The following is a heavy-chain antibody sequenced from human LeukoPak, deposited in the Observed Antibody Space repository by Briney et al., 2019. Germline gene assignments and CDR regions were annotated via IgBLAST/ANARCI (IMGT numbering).Heavy chain of an antibody. CDR3: ITAEYSGYDGVYDI. CDR2: IKSKTHGGTT. D-gene: IGHD5-12*01. V-gene: IGHV3-15*01. J-gene: IGHJ3*02. Sequence: GGSLRLSCAASGFSFSDAWMTWVRQAPGKGLEWVGRIKSKTHGGTTDYAAPVKGRFTISRDDSKNTLYLQMNSLKTEDTAVYYCITAEYSGYDGVYDIWGQGTMVTVS. CDR1: GFSFSDAW.